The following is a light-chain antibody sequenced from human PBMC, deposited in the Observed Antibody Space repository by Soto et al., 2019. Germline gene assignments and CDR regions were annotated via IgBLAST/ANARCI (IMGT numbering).Light chain of an antibody. J-gene: IGKJ1*01. CDR3: QQYNNWPRT. V-gene: IGKV3-15*01. Sequence: EIVMTQSPGTLSVSPGERATLSCRASQSVSSNLAWYQQKPGQAPRLLIYGASTRATGIPARFSGSGSGTEFTLTISSLQSEDFAVYYCQQYNNWPRTSGQGTKVEIK. CDR1: QSVSSN. CDR2: GAS.